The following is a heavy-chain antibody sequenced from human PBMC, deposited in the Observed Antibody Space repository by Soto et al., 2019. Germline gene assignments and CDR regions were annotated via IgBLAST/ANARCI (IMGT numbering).Heavy chain of an antibody. J-gene: IGHJ4*02. CDR2: ISYDGSNK. CDR1: GFTFSSYA. Sequence: QVQLVESGGGVVQPGRSLRLSCAASGFTFSSYAMHWVRQAPGKGLEWVAVISYDGSNKYYADSVKGRFTISRDNSKNTRYLQMNSLRAEDTAVYYCAREGYSSGWYEGVDYWGQGTLVTVSS. D-gene: IGHD6-19*01. V-gene: IGHV3-30-3*01. CDR3: AREGYSSGWYEGVDY.